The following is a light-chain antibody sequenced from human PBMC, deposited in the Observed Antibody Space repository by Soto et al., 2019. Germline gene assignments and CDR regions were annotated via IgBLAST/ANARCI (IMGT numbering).Light chain of an antibody. J-gene: IGKJ5*01. CDR2: DAS. V-gene: IGKV1-5*01. CDR3: QQYNSYSA. CDR1: QSISSW. Sequence: DIQMTQSPSTLSASIGDRVTITCRASQSISSWLAWYPQKPGKAPKLLIYDASSLESGVPSRFSGSGSGTEFTLTISSLQPDDFATYYRQQYNSYSAFGQGTRLEIK.